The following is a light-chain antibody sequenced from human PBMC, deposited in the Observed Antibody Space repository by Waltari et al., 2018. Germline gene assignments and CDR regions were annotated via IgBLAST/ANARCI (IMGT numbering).Light chain of an antibody. CDR1: SSNIGAGYD. J-gene: IGLJ3*02. CDR3: QSYDTSLNAWV. Sequence: QSVLTQPPSVSGAPGQRVTISCTGSSSNIGAGYDVTCYQNLPQTAPRLLMYGNNYRPSGVPDRFSGSKSGTSASLAIAGLQAADEADYYCQSYDTSLNAWVFGGGTKLTVL. V-gene: IGLV1-40*01. CDR2: GNN.